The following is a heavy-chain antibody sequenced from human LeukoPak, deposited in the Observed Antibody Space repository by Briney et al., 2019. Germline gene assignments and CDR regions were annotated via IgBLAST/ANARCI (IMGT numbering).Heavy chain of an antibody. CDR1: GFTFSSYS. CDR2: ISYDGSNK. CDR3: ATVTRSLFDY. V-gene: IGHV3-30*03. D-gene: IGHD4-17*01. Sequence: GGSLRLSCAASGFTFSSYSMHWVRQAPGKGLEWVAVISYDGSNKYYADSVKGRFTISRDDSKNTLYLQMNSLRAEDTAVYYCATVTRSLFDYWGQGTLVTVSS. J-gene: IGHJ4*02.